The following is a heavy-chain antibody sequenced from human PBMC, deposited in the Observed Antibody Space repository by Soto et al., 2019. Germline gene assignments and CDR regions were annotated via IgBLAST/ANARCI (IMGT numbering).Heavy chain of an antibody. CDR3: AREETAWPLAYGLDV. CDR2: IGTRSDV. D-gene: IGHD2-21*02. CDR1: GFTFSSYS. Sequence: GGSLRLSCAASGFTFSSYSIHWVRQAPGKGLEWVSSIGTRSDVYYADSVKGRFTISRDNAKNSMALQMNSLRAEDTGVYYCAREETAWPLAYGLDVWGQGTTVTVSS. J-gene: IGHJ6*02. V-gene: IGHV3-21*01.